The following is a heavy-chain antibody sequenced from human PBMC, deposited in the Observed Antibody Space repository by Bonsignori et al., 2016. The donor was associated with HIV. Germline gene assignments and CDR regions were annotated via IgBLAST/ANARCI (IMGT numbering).Heavy chain of an antibody. CDR2: IWSDGHTT. CDR1: AFTFRSYA. D-gene: IGHD6-13*01. V-gene: IGHV3-33*06. Sequence: QVQLVESGGGVVQPGRSLRLSCVASAFTFRSYAIHWVRQAPGKGPEWVAVIWSDGHTTYYGDSVKGRLTVSRDSSNNSVYLQMNSLSAEDTAVYYCAKGSSAGTYPYLDFWGQG. CDR3: AKGSSAGTYPYLDF. J-gene: IGHJ4*02.